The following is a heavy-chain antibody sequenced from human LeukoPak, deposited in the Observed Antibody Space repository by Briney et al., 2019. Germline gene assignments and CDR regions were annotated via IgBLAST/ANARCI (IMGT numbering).Heavy chain of an antibody. CDR1: GFIFSNYG. CDR3: ARGLRNTDTFDI. Sequence: GGSLRLSCAASGFIFSNYGMHWVRQAPGKGLEWVAVIWYDGSNKYYADSVKGRFTISRDNSKNTVCLQMNSLRAEDTAVYYCARGLRNTDTFDIWGQGTMVTVSS. J-gene: IGHJ3*02. CDR2: IWYDGSNK. V-gene: IGHV3-33*01.